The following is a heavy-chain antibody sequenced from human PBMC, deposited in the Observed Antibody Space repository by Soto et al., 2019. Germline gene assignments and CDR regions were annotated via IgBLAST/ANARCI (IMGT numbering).Heavy chain of an antibody. V-gene: IGHV3-23*01. CDR1: GLTFSSHA. D-gene: IGHD3-3*01. J-gene: IGHJ6*02. Sequence: PVESLRLSCAASGLTFSSHAMSWGRQAPGKGLEWVSAISDSGGSTYYADSVKGRFTISRDNSKNTLFLQMNSLRAEDTAVYFCANGPTIFGLVISYSYCYGLPVRAQGPTVTVSS. CDR2: ISDSGGST. CDR3: ANGPTIFGLVISYSYCYGLPV.